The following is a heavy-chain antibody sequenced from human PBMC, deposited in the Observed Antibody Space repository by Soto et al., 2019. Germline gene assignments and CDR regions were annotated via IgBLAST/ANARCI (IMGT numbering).Heavy chain of an antibody. CDR2: INPSGDST. CDR3: ARSWLLNLDPHLFYYYYRMDF. D-gene: IGHD3-3*01. CDR1: GHTFPSYN. J-gene: IGHJ6*02. V-gene: IGHV1-46*01. Sequence: ASVNGSCKIKTSGHTFPSYNVHWVRQAPGQGLEWMGIINPSGDSTTYAQKFQGRVSMTRDSSTTTVYMELSSLRSEDTAVYYCARSWLLNLDPHLFYYYYRMDFCGQGTTVTVSS.